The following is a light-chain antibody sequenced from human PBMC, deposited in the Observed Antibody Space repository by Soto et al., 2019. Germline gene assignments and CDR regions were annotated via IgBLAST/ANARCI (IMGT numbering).Light chain of an antibody. CDR3: QQYATSPPRT. CDR2: GAS. V-gene: IGKV3-20*01. J-gene: IGKJ1*01. Sequence: EIVMTQSPSTLSVSPGERATLSCRASQSVSSNLAWYQQKPGQAPRLLIYGASSRATGIPDRFSGSGSGTDFTLTISRLETEDFGVYYCQQYATSPPRTFGQGTKVDI. CDR1: QSVSSN.